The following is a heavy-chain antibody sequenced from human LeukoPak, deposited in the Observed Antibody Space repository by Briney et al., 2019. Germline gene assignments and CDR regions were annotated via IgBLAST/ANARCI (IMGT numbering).Heavy chain of an antibody. D-gene: IGHD3-22*01. CDR3: VRLNGGYYEAIFDY. J-gene: IGHJ4*02. CDR1: GGSISSSSYY. V-gene: IGHV4-39*01. Sequence: KTSETLSLTCTVSGGSISSSSYYWGWIRQPPGTGLECIGSMYYSGSTYYNPPLKSRVTISVDTSKNQFSLNLRSVTAADTAVYYCVRLNGGYYEAIFDYWGQGTLVTVSS. CDR2: MYYSGST.